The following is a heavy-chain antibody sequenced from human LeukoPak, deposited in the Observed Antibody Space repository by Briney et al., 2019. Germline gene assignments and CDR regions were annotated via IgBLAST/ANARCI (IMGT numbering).Heavy chain of an antibody. CDR2: ITTSSRYI. D-gene: IGHD1-26*01. J-gene: IGHJ4*02. CDR1: PLTFSSYS. Sequence: GGSLRLSCTGSPLTFSSYSLNWDRQAPGKGLEWVSSITTSSRYIYYADSVKGRFTISRDNAKNSLYLQMNSLRVDDTAVYYCARDYSPPHWSENSGYFDSWGQGTLVTVSS. V-gene: IGHV3-21*01. CDR3: ARDYSPPHWSENSGYFDS.